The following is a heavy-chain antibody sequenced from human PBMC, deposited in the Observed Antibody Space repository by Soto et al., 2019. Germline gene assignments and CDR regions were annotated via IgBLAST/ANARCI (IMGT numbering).Heavy chain of an antibody. V-gene: IGHV4-30-4*01. J-gene: IGHJ4*02. CDR2: TYYNGDT. CDR1: DDSFRGADYY. Sequence: CTVADDSFRGADYYWICIRQPVGKGPEWIGYTYYNGDTKYNPALKSRVTMSVDTSKNQFSLRLSSVTAADTAVYFCARGTGYIDGWRTFDFWGRGILVTVSS. CDR3: ARGTGYIDGWRTFDF. D-gene: IGHD6-19*01.